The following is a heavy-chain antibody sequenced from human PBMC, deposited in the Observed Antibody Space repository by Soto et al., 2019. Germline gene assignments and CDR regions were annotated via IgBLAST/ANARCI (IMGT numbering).Heavy chain of an antibody. J-gene: IGHJ4*02. Sequence: EVQLVESGGGLVQPGGSLRLSCAASGFTFSNYWMHWVRQAPGKGLVWVTGIRGDGSRTNYADSEKVRFTISRDNVKNTLYLQMNSLRVEDTAVYYCARGWSSSWGDWGPGTLVTVSS. CDR1: GFTFSNYW. V-gene: IGHV3-74*01. CDR2: IRGDGSRT. D-gene: IGHD6-13*01. CDR3: ARGWSSSWGD.